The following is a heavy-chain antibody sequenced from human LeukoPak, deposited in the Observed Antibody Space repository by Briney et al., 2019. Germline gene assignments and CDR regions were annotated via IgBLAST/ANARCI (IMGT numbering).Heavy chain of an antibody. J-gene: IGHJ3*02. D-gene: IGHD3-22*01. Sequence: GGSLRLSCAASGFTFSSYSMNWVRQAPGKGLEWVSSISSSSSYIYYADSVKGRFTISRDNAKNSLYLQMNSLRAEDTAVYYCARSITMIRGRAFDIWGQGTMVTVSS. V-gene: IGHV3-21*01. CDR2: ISSSSSYI. CDR3: ARSITMIRGRAFDI. CDR1: GFTFSSYS.